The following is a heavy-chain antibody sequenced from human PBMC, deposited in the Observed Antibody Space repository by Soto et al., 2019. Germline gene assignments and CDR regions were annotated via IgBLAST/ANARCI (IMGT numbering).Heavy chain of an antibody. V-gene: IGHV4-59*01. CDR3: GRGHTVTTSYGDKNWFDP. J-gene: IGHJ5*02. CDR2: ICGSGSS. Sequence: SETLSLSCTVSGGSISSYYWSWIRQPPGKGLEWIGYICGSGSSNYNPSFKSRVTISVGTSNNQFFLKQSSGTAADKAVEYCGRGHTVTTSYGDKNWFDPWGQGTLVTVSS. D-gene: IGHD4-17*01. CDR1: GGSISSYY.